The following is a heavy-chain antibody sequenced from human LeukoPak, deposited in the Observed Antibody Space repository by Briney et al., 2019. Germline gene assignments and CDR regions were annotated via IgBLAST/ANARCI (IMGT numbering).Heavy chain of an antibody. V-gene: IGHV3-30*02. CDR1: GFTFSSYG. Sequence: PGGSLRLSCAAPGFTFSSYGMHWVRQAPGKGLEWVAFIRYDGSNKYYADSVKGRFTISRDNSKNTLYLQMNSLRAEDTAVYYCASDVLLWFGAGGMDVWGQGTTVTVSS. D-gene: IGHD3-10*01. J-gene: IGHJ6*02. CDR2: IRYDGSNK. CDR3: ASDVLLWFGAGGMDV.